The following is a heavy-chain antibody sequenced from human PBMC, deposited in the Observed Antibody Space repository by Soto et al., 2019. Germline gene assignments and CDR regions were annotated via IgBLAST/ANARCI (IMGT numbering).Heavy chain of an antibody. J-gene: IGHJ6*02. CDR1: GFNFNSYT. CDR3: ARDCSGGSCYPGMDV. V-gene: IGHV3-21*01. D-gene: IGHD2-15*01. CDR2: ISGRGYI. Sequence: EVQLVESGGGLVKPGGAVRLSCAASGFNFNSYTINWVRQAPGKRLEWLASISGRGYISSTDSVRGRFTISRDNAKNSVYLQINSLRAEDTAVYFCARDCSGGSCYPGMDVWGQGTTVTVSS.